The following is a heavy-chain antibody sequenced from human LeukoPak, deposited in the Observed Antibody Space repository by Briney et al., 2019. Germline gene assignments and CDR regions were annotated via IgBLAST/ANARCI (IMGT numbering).Heavy chain of an antibody. V-gene: IGHV3-30*18. Sequence: PGGSLRLSCAASGFTFSSYGMHWVRQAPGKGLEWVAVISYDGSNKYYADSVKGRFTISRDNSKNTLYLQMNSLRAEDTAVYYCAKVGSSTLGAFDIWGQGTMVTVSS. CDR1: GFTFSSYG. J-gene: IGHJ3*02. D-gene: IGHD2-2*01. CDR2: ISYDGSNK. CDR3: AKVGSSTLGAFDI.